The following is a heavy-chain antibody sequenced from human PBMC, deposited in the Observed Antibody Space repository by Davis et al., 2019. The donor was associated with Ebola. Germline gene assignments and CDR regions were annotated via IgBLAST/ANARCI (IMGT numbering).Heavy chain of an antibody. D-gene: IGHD6-19*01. CDR1: GFTFSDYY. Sequence: GESLKISCAASGFTFSDYYMNWVRQAPGKGLEWVSSISSSSTIYYADSVKGRFTISRDNAKNSLYLQMNSLRAEDTAVYYCARDRHSSGWYYAFDIWGQGTMVTVSS. J-gene: IGHJ3*02. V-gene: IGHV3-69-1*02. CDR2: ISSSSTI. CDR3: ARDRHSSGWYYAFDI.